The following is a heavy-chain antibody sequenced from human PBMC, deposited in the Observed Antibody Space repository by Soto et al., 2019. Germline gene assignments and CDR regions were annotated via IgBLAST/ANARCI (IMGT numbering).Heavy chain of an antibody. V-gene: IGHV3-74*01. J-gene: IGHJ4*02. D-gene: IGHD2-15*01. Sequence: GGSLRLSCAASAFTFKNHWMHWVRQAPGKGLVWVSRINSDGSTATYADSVRGRFTISRDNAKNTLYLQMNSLRDEDTAVYYCARVLSCSDGSCYSNFDYWGQGTLVPVSS. CDR1: AFTFKNHW. CDR2: INSDGSTA. CDR3: ARVLSCSDGSCYSNFDY.